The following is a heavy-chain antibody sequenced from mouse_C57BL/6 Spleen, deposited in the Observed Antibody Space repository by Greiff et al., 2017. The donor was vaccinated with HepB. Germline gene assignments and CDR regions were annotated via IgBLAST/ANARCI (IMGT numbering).Heavy chain of an antibody. V-gene: IGHV1-19*01. CDR2: INPYNGGT. Sequence: EVQLQQSGPVLVKPGASVKMSCKASGYTFTDYYMNWVKQSHGKSLEWIGVINPYNGGTSYNQKFKGKATLTVDKSSSTAYMELNSLTSEDSAVYYCARPFRGAMDYWGQGTSVTVSS. CDR1: GYTFTDYY. J-gene: IGHJ4*01. CDR3: ARPFRGAMDY.